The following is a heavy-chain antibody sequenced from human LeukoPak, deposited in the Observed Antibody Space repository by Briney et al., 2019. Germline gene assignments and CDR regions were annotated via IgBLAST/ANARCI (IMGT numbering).Heavy chain of an antibody. CDR2: ISAYNGNT. CDR3: ARALSGYDWGDY. Sequence: ASVKVSCKASGYTFTSYGISWVRQAPGQGLEWMGWISAYNGNTNYAQKLQGRVTMTTDTSTSTAYVELRSLRSDDTAVYYCARALSGYDWGDYWGQGTLVTVSS. J-gene: IGHJ4*02. D-gene: IGHD5-12*01. V-gene: IGHV1-18*01. CDR1: GYTFTSYG.